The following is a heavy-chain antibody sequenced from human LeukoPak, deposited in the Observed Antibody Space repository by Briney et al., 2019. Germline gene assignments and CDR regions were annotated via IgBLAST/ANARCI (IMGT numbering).Heavy chain of an antibody. Sequence: HPGGSLRLSCAASGFTFSSYAMSWVRQAPGEGLEWVSAISGSGGSTYYADSVKGRFSISRDNSKNTLSLQMNSLRADDTAVYYCAKDIGSSSYRPPYYFDYWGQGTLVTVSS. D-gene: IGHD6-6*01. CDR2: ISGSGGST. J-gene: IGHJ4*02. CDR1: GFTFSSYA. CDR3: AKDIGSSSYRPPYYFDY. V-gene: IGHV3-23*01.